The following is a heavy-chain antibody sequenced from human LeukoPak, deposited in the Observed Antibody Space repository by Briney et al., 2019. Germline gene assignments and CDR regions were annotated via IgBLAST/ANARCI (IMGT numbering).Heavy chain of an antibody. J-gene: IGHJ4*02. D-gene: IGHD1-1*01. Sequence: ASVKVSCKASGGTFSSYAISWVRQAPGQGLEWMGGIIPIFGTANYAQKFQGGVTITADESTSTAYMELRSLRSDDTAVYYCARAGGDNCLEGDDYWGQGTLVTVSS. V-gene: IGHV1-69*13. CDR1: GGTFSSYA. CDR2: IIPIFGTA. CDR3: ARAGGDNCLEGDDY.